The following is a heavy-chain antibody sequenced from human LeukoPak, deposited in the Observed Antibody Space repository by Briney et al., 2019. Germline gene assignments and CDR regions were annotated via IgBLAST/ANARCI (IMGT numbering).Heavy chain of an antibody. CDR2: IYTSGST. J-gene: IGHJ3*02. Sequence: SETLSLTCTVSGGTISSYYWSWIRQPAGKGLEWIGRIYTSGSTNYNPSLKSRVTMSVDTSKNQFSLKLSSVTAADTAVYYCARDRVSYTSHDAFDIWGQGTMVTVSS. D-gene: IGHD4-11*01. CDR1: GGTISSYY. V-gene: IGHV4-4*07. CDR3: ARDRVSYTSHDAFDI.